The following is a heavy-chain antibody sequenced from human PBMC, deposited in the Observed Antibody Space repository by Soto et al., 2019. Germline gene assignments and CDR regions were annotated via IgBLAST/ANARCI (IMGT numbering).Heavy chain of an antibody. D-gene: IGHD1-26*01. CDR1: AGSISSGGYS. J-gene: IGHJ4*02. V-gene: IGHV4-30-2*01. CDR2: IYHSGST. CDR3: ARGRGSYWVY. Sequence: ALSLTCAVSAGSISSGGYSWSWIRQPPGKGLEWIGYIYHSGSTYYNPSLKSRVTISVDRSKNQFSLKLSSVTAADTVVYYCARGRGSYWVYWGQGTLVSVS.